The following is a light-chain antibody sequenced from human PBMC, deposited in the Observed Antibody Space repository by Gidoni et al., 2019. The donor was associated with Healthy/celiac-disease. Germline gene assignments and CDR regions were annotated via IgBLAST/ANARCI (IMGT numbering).Light chain of an antibody. CDR2: RNN. CDR1: SNNVGNQG. CDR3: SAWDSRLSAWV. V-gene: IGLV10-54*01. Sequence: ALTQPPSVPTGLRQTATLTCTGNSNNVGNQGGAWLQQHQRHPRKLLSYRNNNRPSGLSERLSASRSGNAASLTITGRPHEDEADYYCSAWDSRLSAWVFGGGTKLTVL. J-gene: IGLJ3*02.